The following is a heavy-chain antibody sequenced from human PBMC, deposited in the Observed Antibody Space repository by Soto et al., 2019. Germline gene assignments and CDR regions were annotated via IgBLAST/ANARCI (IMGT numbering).Heavy chain of an antibody. J-gene: IGHJ6*02. CDR1: GFTFSSYA. CDR2: ISGSGGST. V-gene: IGHV3-23*01. Sequence: EVQRLESGGGLVQPGGSLRLSCAASGFTFSSYAMSWVRQAPGKGLEWVSAISGSGGSTYYADSVKGRFTISRDNSKNTLYLQMNSLRAEDTAVYYCAKFGPCSSTSCTEPPYDYYYGMDVWGQGTTVTVSS. D-gene: IGHD2-2*01. CDR3: AKFGPCSSTSCTEPPYDYYYGMDV.